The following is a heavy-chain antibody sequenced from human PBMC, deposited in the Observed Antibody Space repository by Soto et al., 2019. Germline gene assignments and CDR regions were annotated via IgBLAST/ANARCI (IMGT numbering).Heavy chain of an antibody. CDR3: ARGGGAHYRFDP. CDR2: ISPDTGNT. V-gene: IGHV1-18*01. D-gene: IGHD1-26*01. J-gene: IGHJ5*02. CDR1: GYTFTSTY. Sequence: VASVKVSCKASGYTFTSTYLTWVRQAPGRGLEWVGWISPDTGNTNYAKKFQGRVTLTTDTSTNTVYMELRSLSPDDTAVYYCARGGGAHYRFDPWGQGTLVTVSS.